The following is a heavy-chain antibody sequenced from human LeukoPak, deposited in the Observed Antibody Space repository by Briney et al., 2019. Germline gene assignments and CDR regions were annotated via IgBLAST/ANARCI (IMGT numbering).Heavy chain of an antibody. CDR3: AAERGVTLMDTRYFDY. CDR1: GGSVSSGSYY. CDR2: IYYSGST. D-gene: IGHD3-16*01. Sequence: TASEALSLTCTVSGGSVSSGSYYWTWIRQPPGKGLEWIGYIYYSGSTNYNPSLKSRVTISVDTSKNQFSLKLSSVTAADTAVYYCAAERGVTLMDTRYFDYWGQGTLVTVPS. J-gene: IGHJ4*02. V-gene: IGHV4-61*01.